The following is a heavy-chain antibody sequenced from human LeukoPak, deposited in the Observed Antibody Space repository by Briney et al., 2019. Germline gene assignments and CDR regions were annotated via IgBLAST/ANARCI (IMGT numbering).Heavy chain of an antibody. CDR3: ARARGGYDFDY. CDR1: RFTFSSYW. J-gene: IGHJ4*02. CDR2: IKQDGSEK. Sequence: GGSLRLSCAASRFTFSSYWMSWVRQAPGKGLEWVANIKQDGSEKYYVDSVKGRFTISRDNAKNSLHLQLNSLRAEDTAVYYCARARGGYDFDYWGQGTLVTVSS. V-gene: IGHV3-7*03. D-gene: IGHD5-12*01.